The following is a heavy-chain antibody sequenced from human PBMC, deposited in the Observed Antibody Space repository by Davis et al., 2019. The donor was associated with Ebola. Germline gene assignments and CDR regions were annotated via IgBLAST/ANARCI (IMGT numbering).Heavy chain of an antibody. D-gene: IGHD3-16*02. CDR3: AKDTRMITFGGVIAPVFQH. CDR2: ISGNGGST. Sequence: PGGSLRLSCAASGFTFSRYAMSWVRQAPGKGLEWVSAISGNGGSTYYADSVKGRLTISRDNSKNTLSLQMNSLRAEDTAVYYCAKDTRMITFGGVIAPVFQHWGQGTLVTVSS. V-gene: IGHV3-23*01. CDR1: GFTFSRYA. J-gene: IGHJ1*01.